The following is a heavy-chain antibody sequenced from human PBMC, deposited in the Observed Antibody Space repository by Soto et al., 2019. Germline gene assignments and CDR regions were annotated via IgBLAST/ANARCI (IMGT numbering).Heavy chain of an antibody. Sequence: QVQLVESGGGVVQPGRSLRLSCAASGFTFSSYGMHWVRQAPGKGLEWVAVISYDGSKKYYADSVKGRFTISRDNSKNTLYLQMSSLRAEDTAVYYCAKATHYGSGSYYRYNYGMDVWGQGTTVTVSS. D-gene: IGHD3-10*01. CDR1: GFTFSSYG. V-gene: IGHV3-30*18. J-gene: IGHJ6*02. CDR2: ISYDGSKK. CDR3: AKATHYGSGSYYRYNYGMDV.